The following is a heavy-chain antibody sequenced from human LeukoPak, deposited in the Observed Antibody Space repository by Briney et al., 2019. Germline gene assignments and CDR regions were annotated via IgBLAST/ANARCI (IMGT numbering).Heavy chain of an antibody. V-gene: IGHV3-64*01. CDR2: ISSNGGST. J-gene: IGHJ3*02. CDR1: GFTFSSYA. Sequence: PGGSLRLSCAASGFTFSSYAMHWVRQAPGKGLEYVSAISSNGGSTYYANSVKGRFTISRDNSKNTLYLQIGSLRAEDLAVYHCARGRSLWPNDAFDIWGQGTMVTVSS. D-gene: IGHD5-18*01. CDR3: ARGRSLWPNDAFDI.